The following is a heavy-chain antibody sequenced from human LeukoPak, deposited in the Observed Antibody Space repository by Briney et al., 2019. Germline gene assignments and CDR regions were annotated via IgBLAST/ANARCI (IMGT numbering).Heavy chain of an antibody. J-gene: IGHJ4*02. Sequence: GESLKISCKGSGYSFTNYWIGWVRQMPGKGLECMGIIYPGDSDTRYSPSFQGQVTISADKSISTAYLQWSSLKASDTAMYYCARRTANGDYTLYFDYWGQGTLVTVSS. CDR1: GYSFTNYW. V-gene: IGHV5-51*01. CDR2: IYPGDSDT. D-gene: IGHD4-17*01. CDR3: ARRTANGDYTLYFDY.